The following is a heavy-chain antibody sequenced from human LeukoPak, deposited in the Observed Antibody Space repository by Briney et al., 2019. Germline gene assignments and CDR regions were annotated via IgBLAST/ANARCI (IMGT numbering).Heavy chain of an antibody. CDR3: AKDRYYGSGTYSFDY. CDR2: IRNDGSNT. V-gene: IGHV3-30*02. D-gene: IGHD3-10*01. CDR1: EFTFSSYG. Sequence: GGSLRLSCAASEFTFSSYGMHWVRPAPGKGLEWVAFIRNDGSNTFYGDSVKGRFTISRDNSKNTLYLQMNSLRTEDTAVYYCAKDRYYGSGTYSFDYWGQGTLVTVSS. J-gene: IGHJ4*02.